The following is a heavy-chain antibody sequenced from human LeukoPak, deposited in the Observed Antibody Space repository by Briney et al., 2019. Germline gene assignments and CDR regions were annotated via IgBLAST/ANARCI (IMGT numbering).Heavy chain of an antibody. J-gene: IGHJ5*02. CDR3: ARGKLHKYYDFWSGYYCDWFDP. Sequence: ASVKVSCKASGYTFTSYYMHWVRQAPGQGLEWMGIINPSGGSTSYAQKFQGRVTMTRDTSTSTVYMELSSLRSEDTAVYYCARGKLHKYYDFWSGYYCDWFDPWGQGTLVTVSS. CDR1: GYTFTSYY. D-gene: IGHD3-3*01. CDR2: INPSGGST. V-gene: IGHV1-46*01.